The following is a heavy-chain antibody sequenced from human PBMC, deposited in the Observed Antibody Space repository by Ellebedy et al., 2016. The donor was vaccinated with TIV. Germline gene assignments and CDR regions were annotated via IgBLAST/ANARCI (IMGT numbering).Heavy chain of an antibody. Sequence: GGSLRLSXAASGFTFSSYAMSWVRQAPGKGLEWVPAISGSGVSNYYEDSVKGRFTISRDNSKNTLYLQMNSLRAEDTAVYYCAKTKYYDFWSGYYFYYYYGMDVWGQGTTVTVSS. D-gene: IGHD3-3*01. V-gene: IGHV3-23*01. CDR1: GFTFSSYA. CDR3: AKTKYYDFWSGYYFYYYYGMDV. J-gene: IGHJ6*02. CDR2: ISGSGVSN.